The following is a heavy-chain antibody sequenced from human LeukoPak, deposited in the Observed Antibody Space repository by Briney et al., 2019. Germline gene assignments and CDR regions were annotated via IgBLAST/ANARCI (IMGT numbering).Heavy chain of an antibody. CDR3: ARVGSGYDFFDY. CDR2: VYSSGST. V-gene: IGHV4-4*07. J-gene: IGHJ4*02. Sequence: SETLSLTCTVSGGAISGYYWSWIGSPAGRGLKWLGRVYSSGSTKYNPSLESRVTMSVDTSKNQFSLKLNFVTAADTAVYYCARVGSGYDFFDYWGQGTLVTVSS. D-gene: IGHD3/OR15-3a*01. CDR1: GGAISGYY.